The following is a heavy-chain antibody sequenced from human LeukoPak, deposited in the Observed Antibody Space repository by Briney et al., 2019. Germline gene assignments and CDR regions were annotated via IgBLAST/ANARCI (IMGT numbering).Heavy chain of an antibody. CDR3: TSERHGGVSDAFDM. J-gene: IGHJ3*02. V-gene: IGHV3-30*03. Sequence: GGSLRLSCAASGFTFSSYGMHWVRQAPGKGLEWVAVISYDGSNKYYADSVKGRFTISRDNAKNSLFLQMNSLRVEDTAIYCCTSERHGGVSDAFDMCGQGTMVTVSS. CDR2: ISYDGSNK. CDR1: GFTFSSYG. D-gene: IGHD2-8*02.